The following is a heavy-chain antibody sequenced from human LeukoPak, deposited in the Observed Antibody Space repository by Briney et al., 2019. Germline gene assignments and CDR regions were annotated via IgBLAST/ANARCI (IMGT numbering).Heavy chain of an antibody. Sequence: SETLSLTCAVYGGSFSGYYWSWIRQPPGKGLEWIGEINHSGSTNYNPSLKSRVTISVDTSKNQFSLKLSSVTAADTAVYYCARGIVVVPGYYYYGMDVWGQGTMVTVSS. J-gene: IGHJ6*02. CDR2: INHSGST. D-gene: IGHD2-2*01. CDR3: ARGIVVVPGYYYYGMDV. V-gene: IGHV4-34*01. CDR1: GGSFSGYY.